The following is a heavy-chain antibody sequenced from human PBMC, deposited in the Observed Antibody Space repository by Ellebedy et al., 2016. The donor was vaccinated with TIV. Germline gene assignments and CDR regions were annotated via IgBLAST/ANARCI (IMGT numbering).Heavy chain of an antibody. CDR2: ISSSGVGT. CDR1: GFTFSGYG. Sequence: GGSLRLXCAASGFTFSGYGMSWVRQAPGKGLEWVSAISSSGVGTHYADSVKGRFTISRDNSKTTLYLQMNSLRAEDTAVYYCANTWYGRSVDDFDFWGQGTMVTVSS. CDR3: ANTWYGRSVDDFDF. J-gene: IGHJ3*01. D-gene: IGHD1-14*01. V-gene: IGHV3-23*01.